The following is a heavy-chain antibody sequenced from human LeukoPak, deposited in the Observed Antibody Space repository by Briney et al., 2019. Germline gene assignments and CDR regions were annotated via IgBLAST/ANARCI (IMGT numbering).Heavy chain of an antibody. CDR1: GGSISSSSYY. V-gene: IGHV4-39*01. D-gene: IGHD2-2*01. CDR3: TRTSGYCGSTSCSAAAYYYGMDV. Sequence: PSETLSLTCTVSGGSISSSSYYWGWIRQPPGKGLEWIGSIYYSGSTYYNPSLKSRVTISVDTSKNQFSLKLSSVTAADTAVYYCTRTSGYCGSTSCSAAAYYYGMDVCGQGTTVTVSS. J-gene: IGHJ6*02. CDR2: IYYSGST.